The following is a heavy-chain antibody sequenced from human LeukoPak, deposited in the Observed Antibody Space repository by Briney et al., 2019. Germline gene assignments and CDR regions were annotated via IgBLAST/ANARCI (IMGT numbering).Heavy chain of an antibody. J-gene: IGHJ6*02. Sequence: GGSLRLSCVACGFSFSDYYMSWIRQAPGRGLEWISYISGSGSDLYYADSVKGRFTISRDNANNSLYLQMNSLRAEDTAVYYCARSIGDYYTMDVWGQGTTVTVSS. CDR1: GFSFSDYY. CDR2: ISGSGSDL. D-gene: IGHD3-22*01. CDR3: ARSIGDYYTMDV. V-gene: IGHV3-11*01.